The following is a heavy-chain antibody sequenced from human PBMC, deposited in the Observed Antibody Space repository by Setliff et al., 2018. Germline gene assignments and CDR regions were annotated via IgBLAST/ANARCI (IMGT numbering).Heavy chain of an antibody. J-gene: IGHJ6*03. Sequence: PSETLSLTCAVYGGSFSAYYWSWIRQPPGRGLEWIGEINHSGSTNHNPSRKSRVIISVDTSLNQVSLELSAVTAADTAVYYCARVPKIWVKGNYYSYNMDVWGQGTTVTVSS. D-gene: IGHD3-10*01. CDR3: ARVPKIWVKGNYYSYNMDV. CDR2: INHSGST. V-gene: IGHV4-34*01. CDR1: GGSFSAYY.